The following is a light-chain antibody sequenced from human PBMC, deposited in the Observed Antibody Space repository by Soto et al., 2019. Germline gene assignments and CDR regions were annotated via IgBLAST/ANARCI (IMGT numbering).Light chain of an antibody. CDR2: DAS. V-gene: IGKV3D-15*01. Sequence: EVVLTQSPATLSLSPWDRATLSCRASQSVNNFLAWYQQKPGQTPRLLIYDASKRATGIPARFSGSGSGTEFTLTISSLQSEDFAVYYCHQYDNWPKTFGQGTRLEIK. J-gene: IGKJ5*01. CDR1: QSVNNF. CDR3: HQYDNWPKT.